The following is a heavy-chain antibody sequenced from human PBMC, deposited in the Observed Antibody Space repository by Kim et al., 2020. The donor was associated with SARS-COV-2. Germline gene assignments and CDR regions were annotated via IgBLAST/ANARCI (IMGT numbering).Heavy chain of an antibody. V-gene: IGHV3-9*01. CDR1: GFIFDNYA. J-gene: IGHJ4*02. CDR2: VSWDSGTI. Sequence: GGSLRLSCAASGFIFDNYAMHWVRQAPGKGLEWVSGVSWDSGTIAYADSVRGRFTISRDNAKNSLYLQMNSLRAEDTALYYCAKSLVSKHHTGFVDQWGQGTLVTVSS. CDR3: AKSLVSKHHTGFVDQ. D-gene: IGHD5-12*01.